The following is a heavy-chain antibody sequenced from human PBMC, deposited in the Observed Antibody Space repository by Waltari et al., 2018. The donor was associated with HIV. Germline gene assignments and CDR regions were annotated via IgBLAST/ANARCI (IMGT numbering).Heavy chain of an antibody. Sequence: EVQLVESGGGLVQPGRSLRLSCTASGFKFGDYAMTWVRQAPGKGLEWVGFIRSKAYGGTIEYAASVKGRFTISRDDSKSIAYLQMNSLKTEDTAVYFCARPLGGMATRYFQHWGQGTLVTVSS. V-gene: IGHV3-49*04. CDR3: ARPLGGMATRYFQH. CDR2: IRSKAYGGTI. J-gene: IGHJ1*01. CDR1: GFKFGDYA. D-gene: IGHD5-12*01.